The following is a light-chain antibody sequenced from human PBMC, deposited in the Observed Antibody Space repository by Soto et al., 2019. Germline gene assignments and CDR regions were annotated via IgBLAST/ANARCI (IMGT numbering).Light chain of an antibody. CDR1: QNVGNN. CDR3: QQRSNWPT. CDR2: GAS. V-gene: IGKV3-11*01. J-gene: IGKJ5*01. Sequence: EIVMTQSPATLSVSPGERATLSCRASQNVGNNLVWYQQKPGQAPRLLIYGASSRATGIPDRFSGSGSGTDFTLTISSLEPEDFAVYYCQQRSNWPTFGQGTRLEIK.